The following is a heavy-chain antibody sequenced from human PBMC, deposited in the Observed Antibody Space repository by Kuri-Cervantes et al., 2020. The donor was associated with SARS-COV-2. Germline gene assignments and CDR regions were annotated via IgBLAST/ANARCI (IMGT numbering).Heavy chain of an antibody. Sequence: AESLCLSCAASGFTFSDYALHWVRQAPGKGLEWLAGISYDGSNADYVKGRFTISRDNSKNTLFLQINSLRAEDTAVYYFARETLVVAAGRSIRGGFDSWGQGTLVTVSS. V-gene: IGHV3-30*04. J-gene: IGHJ5*01. CDR3: ARETLVVAAGRSIRGGFDS. D-gene: IGHD2-2*01. CDR1: GFTFSDYA. CDR2: ISYDGSN.